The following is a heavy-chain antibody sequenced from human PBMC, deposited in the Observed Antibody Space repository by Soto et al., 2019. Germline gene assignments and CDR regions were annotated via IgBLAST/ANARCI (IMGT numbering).Heavy chain of an antibody. D-gene: IGHD2-2*01. CDR3: VITDQLDDAFDI. CDR2: ISWNSGSI. J-gene: IGHJ3*02. Sequence: EVQLVESGGGLVQPGRSLRLSCAASGFTFDDYAMHWVRQAPGKVLEWVSGISWNSGSIGYADSVKGRFTISRDNAKNSLYLQMNSLRAEDTALYYCVITDQLDDAFDIWGQGTMVTVSS. V-gene: IGHV3-9*01. CDR1: GFTFDDYA.